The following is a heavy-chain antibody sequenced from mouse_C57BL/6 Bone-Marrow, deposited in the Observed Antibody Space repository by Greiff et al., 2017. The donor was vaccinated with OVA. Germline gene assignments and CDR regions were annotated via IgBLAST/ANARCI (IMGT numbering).Heavy chain of an antibody. D-gene: IGHD1-1*01. CDR1: GYAFTNYL. Sequence: QVQLQQSGAELVRPGTSVKVSCKASGYAFTNYLIEWVKQRPGQGLEWIGVINPGSGGTNYNEKFKGKATLTADKSSSTAYMQLSSLTSEDSAVYFCARWYYGSSYWYFDVWGTGTTVTVSS. CDR3: ARWYYGSSYWYFDV. CDR2: INPGSGGT. J-gene: IGHJ1*03. V-gene: IGHV1-54*01.